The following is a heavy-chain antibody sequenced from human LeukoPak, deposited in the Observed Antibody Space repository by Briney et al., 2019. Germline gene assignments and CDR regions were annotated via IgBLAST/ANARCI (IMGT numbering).Heavy chain of an antibody. CDR1: GYTFSNYY. J-gene: IGHJ4*02. CDR3: ARGYSYDSVLDY. CDR2: INPVGGST. D-gene: IGHD5-18*01. V-gene: IGHV1-46*01. Sequence: ASVKVSCKASGYTFSNYYMKWVRQAPGQGLEWMGIINPVGGSTSYAQKFQGRVTMTRDTSTSRVYMELSSLRYEDTAVYYCARGYSYDSVLDYWGQGTLVTVSS.